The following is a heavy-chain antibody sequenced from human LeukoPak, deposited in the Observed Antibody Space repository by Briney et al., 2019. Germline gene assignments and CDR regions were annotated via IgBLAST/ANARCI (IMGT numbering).Heavy chain of an antibody. CDR2: IDKRGSGK. CDR3: ARDGGWGYYDL. CDR1: GFTFSISW. Sequence: PGGSLRLSCVASGFTFSISWVTWVRQAPGKGLEWVANIDKRGSGKYYIDSVKGRFAISRDYASNSVFLQMSSLRAEDTSVYYCARDGGWGYYDLWGQGTPVTVSS. D-gene: IGHD3-16*01. J-gene: IGHJ4*02. V-gene: IGHV3-7*01.